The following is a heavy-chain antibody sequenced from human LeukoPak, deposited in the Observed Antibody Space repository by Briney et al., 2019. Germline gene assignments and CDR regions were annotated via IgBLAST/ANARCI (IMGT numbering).Heavy chain of an antibody. CDR2: ISWNSGSI. D-gene: IGHD6-19*01. J-gene: IGHJ3*02. Sequence: PGRSLRLSCAASGFTFDDYAMHWVRQAPGKGLEWVSGISWNSGSIGYADSVKGRFTISRDNAKNSLYLQLNSLRAEDTALYYCAKDRRSGWYEGGAFDIWGQGTMVTVSS. V-gene: IGHV3-9*01. CDR3: AKDRRSGWYEGGAFDI. CDR1: GFTFDDYA.